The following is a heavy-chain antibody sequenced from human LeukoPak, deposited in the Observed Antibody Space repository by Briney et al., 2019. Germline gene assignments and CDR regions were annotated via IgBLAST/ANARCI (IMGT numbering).Heavy chain of an antibody. CDR1: GFTFSSYG. D-gene: IGHD3-22*01. Sequence: PGGSLRLSCAASGFTFSSYGMHWVRQAPGKGLEWVAVIWYDGSNKYYADSVKGRLTISRDNSKNTLYVQMNSLRAEDTAVYYCARGKYYYDSSGYYYGDLLYYFDYWGQGTLVTVSS. V-gene: IGHV3-33*01. CDR3: ARGKYYYDSSGYYYGDLLYYFDY. J-gene: IGHJ4*02. CDR2: IWYDGSNK.